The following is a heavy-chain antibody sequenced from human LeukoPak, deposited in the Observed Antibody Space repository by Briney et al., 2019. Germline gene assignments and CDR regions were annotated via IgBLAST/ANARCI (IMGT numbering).Heavy chain of an antibody. CDR2: IYSGGRT. V-gene: IGHV3-53*01. CDR1: GFTISSNY. J-gene: IGHJ4*02. Sequence: PGGSLRLSCAASGFTISSNYMSWVRQAQGKGLEWVSVIYSGGRTYYEASVKGRFTISRDNSKNTLYLQMNSLRAEDTAVYYCANYDYVWGSSHWGQGTLVTVSS. CDR3: ANYDYVWGSSH. D-gene: IGHD3-16*01.